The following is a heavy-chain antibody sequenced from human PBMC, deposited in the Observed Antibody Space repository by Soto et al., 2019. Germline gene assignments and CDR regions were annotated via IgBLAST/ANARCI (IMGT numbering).Heavy chain of an antibody. CDR1: GFTFTTYS. CDR3: ARQWGSIFGLVPAYGLDS. J-gene: IGHJ6*02. V-gene: IGHV3-7*01. Sequence: PGGSLRLSCVASGFTFTTYSMTWVRQGPGKGLEWVANINEDGCERSYVDSVKGRFLISRDNADSSLYLYMNRGKVADTAVYFCARQWGSIFGLVPAYGLDSWGRGATVTVSS. CDR2: INEDGCER. D-gene: IGHD3-3*01.